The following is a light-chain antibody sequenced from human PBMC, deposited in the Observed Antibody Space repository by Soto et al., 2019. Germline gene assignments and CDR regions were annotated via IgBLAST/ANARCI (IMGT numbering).Light chain of an antibody. CDR2: GAS. CDR3: QQHDQGWT. Sequence: EMVMTQPPATLSVSLGERATLSCRASQSVSTKLVWYQQKPGQAPRLLIYGASTRATGIPARFSGSGSGTEFALTISSLQSEDFAVYYCQQHDQGWTFGQGTKVEIK. V-gene: IGKV3-15*01. J-gene: IGKJ1*01. CDR1: QSVSTK.